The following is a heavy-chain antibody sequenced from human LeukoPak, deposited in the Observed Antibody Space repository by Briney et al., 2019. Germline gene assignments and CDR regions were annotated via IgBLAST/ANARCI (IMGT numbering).Heavy chain of an antibody. CDR2: INPNSGGT. D-gene: IGHD2-21*02. J-gene: IGHJ6*01. CDR3: ARAAYCGGDCYTAGYYYGMDV. CDR1: GYTFTGYY. Sequence: ASVKVSCKASGYTFTGYYMHWVRQAPGQGLGWMGWINPNSGGTNYAQKFQGRDTMTRDTSISTAYMELSRLRSDDTAVYYCARAAYCGGDCYTAGYYYGMDVWGQGTTVTVSS. V-gene: IGHV1-2*02.